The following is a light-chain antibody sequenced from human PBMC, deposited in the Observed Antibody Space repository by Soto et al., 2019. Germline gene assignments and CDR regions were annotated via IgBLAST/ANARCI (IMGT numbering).Light chain of an antibody. CDR3: QQYGSSPLIT. CDR2: GAS. J-gene: IGKJ5*01. CDR1: QRVVSNC. V-gene: IGKV3-20*01. Sequence: EIVLTQSPGTLSLSPGERASLSCSSIQRVVSNCLAWLHQEPGDAPRLLVYGASNRATGIPDKFSGSAAGASFTLTISRLGPEDFSGDYCQQYGSSPLITFGQGTRLEIK.